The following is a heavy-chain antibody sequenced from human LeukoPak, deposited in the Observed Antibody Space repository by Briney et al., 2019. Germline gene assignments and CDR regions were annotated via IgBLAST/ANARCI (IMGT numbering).Heavy chain of an antibody. V-gene: IGHV3-33*01. CDR1: GFTFSNYD. Sequence: GGSLRLFCAASGFTFSNYDMHWVRQAPGKGLEWVAVIWFDGSNKFYADSVKGRFTISRDNSKNTLYLQMNSLRAEDTAVYYCASSAGALIDCWGQGTLVIVSS. CDR3: ASSAGALIDC. CDR2: IWFDGSNK. D-gene: IGHD6-19*01. J-gene: IGHJ4*02.